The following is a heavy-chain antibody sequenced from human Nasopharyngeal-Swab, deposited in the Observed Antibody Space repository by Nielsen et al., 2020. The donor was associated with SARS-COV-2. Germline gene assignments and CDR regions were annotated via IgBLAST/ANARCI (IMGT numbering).Heavy chain of an antibody. CDR1: GFTFSSYA. V-gene: IGHV3-23*01. CDR3: AKDWISGGWCGDYDDY. J-gene: IGHJ4*02. CDR2: ISGSGGST. D-gene: IGHD6-19*01. Sequence: GESLKISCAASGFTFSSYAMSWVRQAPGKGLEWVSAISGSGGSTYYADSVKGRFTISRDNSKNTLYLQMNSLRAEDTAVYYCAKDWISGGWCGDYDDYWGQGTLVTASS.